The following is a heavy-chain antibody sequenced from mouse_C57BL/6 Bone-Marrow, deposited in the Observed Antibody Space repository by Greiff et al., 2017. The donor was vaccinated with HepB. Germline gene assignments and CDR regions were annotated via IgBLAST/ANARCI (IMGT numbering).Heavy chain of an antibody. CDR2: IRSKSSNYAT. Sequence: VQLKESGGGLVQPKGSLKLSCAASGFTFNTYAMHWVRQAPGKGLEWVARIRSKSSNYATYYADSVKDRFTISRDDSQSMLYLQMNNLKTEDTAMYYCVRDSGYYGSSYDAMDYWGQGTSVTVSS. V-gene: IGHV10-3*01. CDR1: GFTFNTYA. J-gene: IGHJ4*01. D-gene: IGHD1-1*01. CDR3: VRDSGYYGSSYDAMDY.